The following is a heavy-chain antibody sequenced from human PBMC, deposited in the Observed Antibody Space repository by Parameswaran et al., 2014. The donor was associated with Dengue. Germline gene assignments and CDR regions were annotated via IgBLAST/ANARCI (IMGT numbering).Heavy chain of an antibody. V-gene: IGHV7-4-1*02. D-gene: IGHD2/OR15-2a*01. Sequence: WVRQAPGQGLEWMGWINTNTGNPTYAQGFTGRFVFSLDTSVSTAYLQISSLKAEDTAVYYCARAFHRGWFDPWGQGTLVTVSS. J-gene: IGHJ5*02. CDR2: INTNTGNP. CDR3: ARAFHRGWFDP.